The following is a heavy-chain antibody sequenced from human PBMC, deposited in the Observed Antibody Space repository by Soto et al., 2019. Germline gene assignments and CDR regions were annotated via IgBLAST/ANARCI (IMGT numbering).Heavy chain of an antibody. D-gene: IGHD6-13*01. V-gene: IGHV1-69*13. CDR3: AIDVKQQARIIKDYYYGMDV. CDR1: GGTFSSYA. CDR2: IIPIFGTA. J-gene: IGHJ6*02. Sequence: GASVKVSCKASGGTFSSYAISWVRQAPGQGLEWMGGIIPIFGTANYAQKFQGRVTITADESTSTADMELSSLRTEDTAVYYCAIDVKQQARIIKDYYYGMDVGGQGTTVTVS.